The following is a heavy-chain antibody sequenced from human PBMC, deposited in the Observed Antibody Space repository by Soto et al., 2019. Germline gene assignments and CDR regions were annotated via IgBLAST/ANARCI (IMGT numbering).Heavy chain of an antibody. Sequence: GASVKVSCKASGYTFTSYGISWVRQAPGQGLEWMGWISAYNGNTNYAQKLQGRVTMTTDTSTSTAYMELRSLRSDDTAVYYCARDLIHCSSTTCYTEYNWFDSWGQGTLVTVSS. CDR2: ISAYNGNT. CDR3: ARDLIHCSSTTCYTEYNWFDS. V-gene: IGHV1-18*01. J-gene: IGHJ5*01. CDR1: GYTFTSYG. D-gene: IGHD2-2*02.